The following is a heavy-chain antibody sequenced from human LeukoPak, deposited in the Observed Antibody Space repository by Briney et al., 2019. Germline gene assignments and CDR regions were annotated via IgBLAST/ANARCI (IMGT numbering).Heavy chain of an antibody. D-gene: IGHD6-19*01. V-gene: IGHV3-48*02. CDR2: ISSSSSTI. Sequence: GGSLRLSCAASGFTFSSYSVNWVRQAPGKGLKWVSYISSSSSTIYYADSVKGRFTISRDNAKNSLYLQVNSLRDEDTAVYYCAGYSSGWYGFDYWGQGTLVTVSS. CDR1: GFTFSSYS. J-gene: IGHJ4*02. CDR3: AGYSSGWYGFDY.